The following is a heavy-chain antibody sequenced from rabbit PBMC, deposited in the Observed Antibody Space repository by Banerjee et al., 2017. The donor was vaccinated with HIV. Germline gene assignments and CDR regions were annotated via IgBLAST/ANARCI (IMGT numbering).Heavy chain of an antibody. J-gene: IGHJ4*01. CDR3: ARADYSYDALDL. Sequence: QQLVESGGGLVKPGASLTLTCKASGFSFSSGYYMSWVRQAPGKGLEWIACINTISGDTVYATWAKGRFTISKASWTTVTLQMTSLTAADTATYFCARADYSYDALDLWGPGTLVTVS. CDR1: GFSFSSGYY. D-gene: IGHD6-1*01. V-gene: IGHV1S40*01. CDR2: INTISGDT.